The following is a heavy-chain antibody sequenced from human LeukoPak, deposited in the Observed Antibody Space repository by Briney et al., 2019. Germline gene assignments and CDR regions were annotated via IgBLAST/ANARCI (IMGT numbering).Heavy chain of an antibody. CDR2: ISGTSDYI. D-gene: IGHD1-26*01. CDR1: GFTFSSYS. V-gene: IGHV3-21*06. CDR3: ASLGARPTVWYYYYMDV. J-gene: IGHJ6*03. Sequence: PGGSLRLSCAGSGFTFSSYSMNWVRQAPGKGLEWVSSISGTSDYIYYAESVKGRFTISRDNGQNSLYLQMNSLRAEDTAVYYCASLGARPTVWYYYYMDVWGKGTTVTVSS.